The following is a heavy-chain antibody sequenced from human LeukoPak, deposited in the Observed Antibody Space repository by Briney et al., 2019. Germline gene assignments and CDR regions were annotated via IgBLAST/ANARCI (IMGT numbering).Heavy chain of an antibody. J-gene: IGHJ4*02. CDR3: ARGASNRFDY. CDR1: GFTFSSYA. V-gene: IGHV3-30*04. CDR2: ISYDGSNK. D-gene: IGHD1-14*01. Sequence: GGSLRLSCAASGFTFSSYAMHWVRQAPGKGLEWVAVISYDGSNKYYADSVKGRFTISRDNAKNTLYLQMNSLRGEDTAVYYCARGASNRFDYWGQGTLVTVSS.